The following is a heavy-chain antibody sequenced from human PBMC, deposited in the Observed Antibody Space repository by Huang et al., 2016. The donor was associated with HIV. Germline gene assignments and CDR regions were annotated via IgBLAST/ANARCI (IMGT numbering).Heavy chain of an antibody. D-gene: IGHD3-10*01. CDR3: AKGSMANAFDI. CDR2: IRYDGSNK. J-gene: IGHJ3*02. Sequence: QVQLVESGGGVVQPGGYLRLSCAASGFTFSSYGMHWVRQAPGKGLEWVAFIRYDGSNKYYSDSVRGRFTISRDNSKNTLYLQMNSLRAEDTAVYYCAKGSMANAFDIWGQGTMVTVSS. CDR1: GFTFSSYG. V-gene: IGHV3-30*02.